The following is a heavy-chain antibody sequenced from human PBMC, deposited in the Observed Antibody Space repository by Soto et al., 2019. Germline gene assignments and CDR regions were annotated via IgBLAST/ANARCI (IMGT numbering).Heavy chain of an antibody. D-gene: IGHD1-26*01. J-gene: IGHJ4*02. V-gene: IGHV3-74*01. CDR1: GFTFSSYG. CDR2: IKSDGDST. Sequence: GGSLRLSCAASGFTFSSYGMHWVRQAPGKGLVWVSRIKSDGDSTSYADSVKGRFTISRDNAKNTLYLQMNSLRAEDTAVYYYARWESYIDYWGQGTLVTVSS. CDR3: ARWESYIDY.